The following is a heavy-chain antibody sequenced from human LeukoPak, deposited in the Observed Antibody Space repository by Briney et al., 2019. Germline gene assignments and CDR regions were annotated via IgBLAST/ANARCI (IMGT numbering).Heavy chain of an antibody. CDR2: INPNSGGT. Sequence: ASVKVSCKASRYTFTGYYMHWVRQAPGQGLEWMGWINPNSGGTNYAQKFQGRVTMTRDTSVSTAYMELSRLRSDDTAVYYCARAMIVVVNWFDPWGQGTLVTVSS. V-gene: IGHV1-2*02. CDR3: ARAMIVVVNWFDP. CDR1: RYTFTGYY. D-gene: IGHD3-22*01. J-gene: IGHJ5*02.